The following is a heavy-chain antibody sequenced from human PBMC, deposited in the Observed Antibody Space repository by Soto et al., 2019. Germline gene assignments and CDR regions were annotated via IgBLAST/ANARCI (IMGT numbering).Heavy chain of an antibody. CDR1: GFTVSSNY. J-gene: IGHJ6*02. V-gene: IGHV3-53*01. D-gene: IGHD6-13*01. CDR2: IYSGGST. CDR3: ARDLGQMVTLLSGGMDV. Sequence: GGSLRLSCAASGFTVSSNYMSWVRQAPGKGLEWVSVIYSGGSTYYADSVKGRFTISRDNSKNTLYLQMNSLRAEDTAVYYCARDLGQMVTLLSGGMDVWGQGTTVTVSS.